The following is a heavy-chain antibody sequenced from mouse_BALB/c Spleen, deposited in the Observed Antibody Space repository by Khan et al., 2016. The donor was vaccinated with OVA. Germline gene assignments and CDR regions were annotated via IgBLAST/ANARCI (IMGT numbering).Heavy chain of an antibody. D-gene: IGHD1-1*01. CDR1: GYTFTSYW. CDR3: VKHGSSSGWFAY. CDR2: INPSTDYT. Sequence: QVQLKQSGAELAKPGASVKMSCKASGYTFTSYWMHWVKQRPGQGLEWIGYINPSTDYTEYNQKFKDKATFTAEKSSSTAYMQLTSLTSEDSAVYCCVKHGSSSGWFAYWGQGTLVTVSA. J-gene: IGHJ3*01. V-gene: IGHV1-7*01.